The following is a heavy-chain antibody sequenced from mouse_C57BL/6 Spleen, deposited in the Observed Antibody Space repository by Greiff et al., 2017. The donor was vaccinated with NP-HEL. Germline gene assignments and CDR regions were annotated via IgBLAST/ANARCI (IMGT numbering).Heavy chain of an antibody. D-gene: IGHD2-5*01. Sequence: VQLQQPGAELVMPGASVKLSCKASGYTFTSYWMHWVKQRPGQGLEWIGEIDPSDSYTNYNQKFKGKSTLTVDKSSSTAYMQLSSLTSEDSAVYYCARGESYYSNYVWYFDVWGTGTTVTVSS. CDR3: ARGESYYSNYVWYFDV. V-gene: IGHV1-69*01. J-gene: IGHJ1*03. CDR2: IDPSDSYT. CDR1: GYTFTSYW.